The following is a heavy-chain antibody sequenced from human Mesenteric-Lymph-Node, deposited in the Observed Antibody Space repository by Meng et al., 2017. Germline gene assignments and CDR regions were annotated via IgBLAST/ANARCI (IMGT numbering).Heavy chain of an antibody. V-gene: IGHV4-39*01. D-gene: IGHD3-10*01. CDR2: IYYSGRT. J-gene: IGHJ4*02. CDR1: GGSISSSTYY. CDR3: ARLWFGERPPDY. Sequence: QLQLQESGPGLVKPSETLSLTCTASGGSISSSTYYWGWIRQPPGKGLERIGSIYYSGRTYYNPSLKSRGTMSVDTSKNQFSLKLSSVTAADTAVYYCARLWFGERPPDYWGQGTLVTVSS.